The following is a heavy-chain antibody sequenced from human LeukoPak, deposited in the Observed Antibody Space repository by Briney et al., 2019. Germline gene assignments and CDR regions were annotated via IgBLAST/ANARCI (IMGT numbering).Heavy chain of an antibody. Sequence: SETLSLTCTVSGGSISSYYWSWIRQPPGKGLEWIGYIYYSGSTNYNPSLKSRVTISVDTSKNQFSPKLSSVTAADTAVYYCARGRSEYRSPNPYYYYMDVWGKGTTVTVSS. V-gene: IGHV4-59*01. CDR2: IYYSGST. CDR3: ARGRSEYRSPNPYYYYMDV. D-gene: IGHD6-6*01. CDR1: GGSISSYY. J-gene: IGHJ6*03.